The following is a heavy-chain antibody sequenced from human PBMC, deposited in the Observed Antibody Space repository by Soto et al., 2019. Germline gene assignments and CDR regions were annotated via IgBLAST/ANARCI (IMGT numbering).Heavy chain of an antibody. CDR1: GFTFSSYS. CDR2: TSGSGDST. V-gene: IGHV3-23*01. CDR3: AKERSSGWSFDY. D-gene: IGHD6-19*01. Sequence: PGGSLRLSCAASGFTFSSYSMNWVRQAPGKGLEWASGTSGSGDSTYYADSVKGRFTVSRDNSKNTLYLQMNSLRAEDTAVFYCAKERSSGWSFDYWGQGTLVTVSS. J-gene: IGHJ4*02.